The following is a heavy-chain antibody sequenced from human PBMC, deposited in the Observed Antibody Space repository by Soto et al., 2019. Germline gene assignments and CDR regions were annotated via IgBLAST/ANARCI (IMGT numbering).Heavy chain of an antibody. CDR2: IYYSGST. CDR1: VGSISSYY. D-gene: IGHD6-19*01. J-gene: IGHJ3*02. Sequence: SETLSLTCTVSVGSISSYYWSWVRQPPGKGLEWIGYIYYSGSTNYNPSLKSRVTISVDTSKNQFSLKLSSVTAADTAVYYCARHTSGWDENDAFDIWGQGTMVTVSS. V-gene: IGHV4-59*08. CDR3: ARHTSGWDENDAFDI.